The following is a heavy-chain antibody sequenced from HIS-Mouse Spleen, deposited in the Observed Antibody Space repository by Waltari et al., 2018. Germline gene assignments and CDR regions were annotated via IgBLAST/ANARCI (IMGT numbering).Heavy chain of an antibody. CDR1: GGSISSGGYS. D-gene: IGHD2-8*02. V-gene: IGHV4-30-2*01. J-gene: IGHJ2*01. Sequence: QLQLQESGSGLVKPSQTLSLTCAVSGGSISSGGYSWSWIRQPPGKGLEWIGYIYHSGGTTYNPSPKGGVTISVDRSKNQFSLKLSSVTAADTAVYYWARGITGTNWYFDLWGRGTLVTVSS. CDR3: ARGITGTNWYFDL. CDR2: IYHSGGT.